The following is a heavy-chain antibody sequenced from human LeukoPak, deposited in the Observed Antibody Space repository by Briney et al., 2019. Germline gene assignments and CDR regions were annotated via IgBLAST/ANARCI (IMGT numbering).Heavy chain of an antibody. CDR3: AKHSHDGSAPYYEVQLDY. CDR2: IRADAVTT. Sequence: GGSLRLSCATSGFIFSHHGMNWVRQAPGKGLEWVSGIRADAVTTYYADSVKGRFIISRDNSKNTVYLQMNSLRAEDTAIYYCAKHSHDGSAPYYEVQLDYWGQGALVTVSS. J-gene: IGHJ4*02. D-gene: IGHD3-3*01. CDR1: GFIFSHHG. V-gene: IGHV3-23*01.